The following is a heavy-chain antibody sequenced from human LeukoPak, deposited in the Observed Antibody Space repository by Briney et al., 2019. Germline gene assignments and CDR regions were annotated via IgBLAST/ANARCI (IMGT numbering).Heavy chain of an antibody. V-gene: IGHV3-23*01. D-gene: IGHD6-19*01. CDR3: AKAQGSYSSGWYVSYYHYMDV. CDR1: GFTVSSNY. J-gene: IGHJ6*03. Sequence: GGSLRLSCAASGFTVSSNYMSWVRQAPGKGLEWVSAISGSGGSTYYADSVKGRFTISRDNSKNTLYLQMNSLRAEDTAVYYCAKAQGSYSSGWYVSYYHYMDVWGEGTTVTVSS. CDR2: ISGSGGST.